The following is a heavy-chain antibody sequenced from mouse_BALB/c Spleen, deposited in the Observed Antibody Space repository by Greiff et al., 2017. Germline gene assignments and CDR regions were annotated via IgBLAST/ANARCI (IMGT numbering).Heavy chain of an antibody. CDR1: GFTFSDYY. Sequence: EVHLVESGGGLVKPGGSLKLSCAASGFTFSDYYMYWVRQTPEKRLEWVATISDGGSYTYYPDSVKGRFTISRDNAKNNLYLQMSSLKSEDTAMYYCARGDYGKGLYYAMDYWGQGTSVTVSS. CDR2: ISDGGSYT. D-gene: IGHD2-1*01. CDR3: ARGDYGKGLYYAMDY. J-gene: IGHJ4*01. V-gene: IGHV5-4*02.